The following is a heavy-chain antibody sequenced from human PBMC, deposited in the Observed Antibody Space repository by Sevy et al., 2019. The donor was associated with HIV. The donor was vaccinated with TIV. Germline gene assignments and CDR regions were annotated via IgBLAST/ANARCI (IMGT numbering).Heavy chain of an antibody. V-gene: IGHV1-18*01. J-gene: IGHJ4*02. CDR3: ARGFGGYYDSSGYYYDY. CDR1: GYTFTSYG. CDR2: ISAYNGNT. Sequence: ASVKVSCKASGYTFTSYGISWVRQAPGQGLEWMGWISAYNGNTNYAQKLQGRVTMTTDTSTGTAYMELRSLRSDDTAVYYCARGFGGYYDSSGYYYDYWGQGTLVTVSS. D-gene: IGHD3-22*01.